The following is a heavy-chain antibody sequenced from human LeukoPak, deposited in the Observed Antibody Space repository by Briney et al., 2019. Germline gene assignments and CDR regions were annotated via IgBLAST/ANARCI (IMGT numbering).Heavy chain of an antibody. CDR2: ISAYNGNT. J-gene: IGHJ4*02. D-gene: IGHD1-26*01. V-gene: IGHV1-18*01. CDR1: GYTFTSYG. Sequence: ASVKVSCKASGYTFTSYGISWVRQAPGQGLESMGWISAYNGNTNYAQKLQGRVTMTTDTSTSTAYMELRSLRSDDTAVYYCARERYGRTPDDYWGQGTLVTVSS. CDR3: ARERYGRTPDDY.